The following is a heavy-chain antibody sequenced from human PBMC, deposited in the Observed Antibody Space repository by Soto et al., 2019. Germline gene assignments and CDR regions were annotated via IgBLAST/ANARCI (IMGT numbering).Heavy chain of an antibody. CDR1: GGTFSSYA. CDR2: IIPIFGTA. V-gene: IGHV1-69*13. D-gene: IGHD2-15*01. Sequence: SVKVSCKASGGTFSSYAISWVRQAPGQGLEWMGGIIPIFGTANYAQKFQGRVTITADESTSTAYMELSSLRSEDTAVYYCARGRIVVVAATAWFDPWGQGTLVTVSS. CDR3: ARGRIVVVAATAWFDP. J-gene: IGHJ5*02.